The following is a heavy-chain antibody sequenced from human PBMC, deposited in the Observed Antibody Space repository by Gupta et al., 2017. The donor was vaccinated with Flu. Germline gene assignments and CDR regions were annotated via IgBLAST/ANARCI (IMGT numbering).Heavy chain of an antibody. CDR3: AKDGPWTASCPYYCYYMDV. CDR2: IASGGSQK. V-gene: IGHV3-30*18. Sequence: WVRHAPGKGLEWVANIASGGSQKDYADCVGGRFTISGDNSKNTLSLEMDSLRVEDTAVYYCAKDGPWTASCPYYCYYMDVWGKGTTVTVSS. J-gene: IGHJ6*03. D-gene: IGHD2-2*01.